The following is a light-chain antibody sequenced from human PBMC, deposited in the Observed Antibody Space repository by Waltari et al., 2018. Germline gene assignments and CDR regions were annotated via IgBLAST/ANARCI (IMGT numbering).Light chain of an antibody. V-gene: IGLV1-51*01. CDR1: RSNIGNNF. CDR3: ASWDTSLTTYVI. J-gene: IGLJ2*01. CDR2: DTD. Sequence: QSVLTQPPSVSAAPGQKVSISCSGSRSNIGNNFVPWYQQLPGTAPKLLIYDTDKRPSWIPDRFSGSKSCTSATLGITGLQTGYEADYYCASWDTSLTTYVIFGGGTTLTVL.